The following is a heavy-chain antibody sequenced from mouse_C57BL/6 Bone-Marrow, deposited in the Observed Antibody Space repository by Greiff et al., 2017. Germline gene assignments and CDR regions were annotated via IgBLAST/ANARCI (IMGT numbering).Heavy chain of an antibody. Sequence: VQLKESGPGLVQPSQSLSITCTVSGFSLTSYGVHWVRQPPGKGLEWLGVIWSGGSTDYNAAFISRLSISKDNSKSQVFFKMNSLQADDTAIYYCAKKKGDYDDAMDYWGQGTSVTVSS. CDR2: IWSGGST. CDR3: AKKKGDYDDAMDY. D-gene: IGHD2-4*01. J-gene: IGHJ4*01. CDR1: GFSLTSYG. V-gene: IGHV2-4*01.